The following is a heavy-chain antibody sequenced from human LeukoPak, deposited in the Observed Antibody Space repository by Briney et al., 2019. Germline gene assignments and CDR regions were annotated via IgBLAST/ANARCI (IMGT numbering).Heavy chain of an antibody. CDR1: GGSISSYY. CDR2: IYYSGST. Sequence: LXLTFTVSGGSISSYYWSWIRQPPGQGLEWIGYIYYSGSTNYNPSLKSLVTISVDTSKNQFSLKLSSVTAADTAVYYCARWLGVITYYYFDYWGQRTLVTVSS. CDR3: ARWLGVITYYYFDY. D-gene: IGHD3-22*01. J-gene: IGHJ4*02. V-gene: IGHV4-59*01.